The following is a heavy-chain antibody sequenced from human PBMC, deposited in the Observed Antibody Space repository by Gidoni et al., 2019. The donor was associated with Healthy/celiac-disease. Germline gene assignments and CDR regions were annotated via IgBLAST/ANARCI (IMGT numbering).Heavy chain of an antibody. CDR3: AKDSSDTAMVPFDY. CDR2: MSGSGGST. J-gene: IGHJ4*02. Sequence: EVQLLESGGGLVQPGGSLRLSCAASGFTFSSYAMSWVRQAPGKGLGWVSAMSGSGGSTYYADSVKGRFTISRDNAKNTLYLQMNSLRAEDTAVYYCAKDSSDTAMVPFDYWGQGTLVTVSS. V-gene: IGHV3-23*01. CDR1: GFTFSSYA. D-gene: IGHD5-18*01.